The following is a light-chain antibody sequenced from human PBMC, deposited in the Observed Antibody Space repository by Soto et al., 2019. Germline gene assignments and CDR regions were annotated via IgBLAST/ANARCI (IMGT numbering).Light chain of an antibody. V-gene: IGKV3-20*01. CDR2: GAS. CDR1: QSVSSSY. CDR3: QQYGSSLFT. J-gene: IGKJ3*01. Sequence: EIVLTQSPGTLSLSPGERATLSCRASQSVSSSYLAWYQQKPGQAPRLLIYGASSSATGIPDRFSGSGSGTDFTLTISRLEPEDFAVYYCQQYGSSLFTFGPGTKVDI.